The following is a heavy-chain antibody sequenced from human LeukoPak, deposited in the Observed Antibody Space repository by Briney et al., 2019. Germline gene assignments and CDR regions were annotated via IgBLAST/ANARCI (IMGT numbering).Heavy chain of an antibody. CDR1: SGSISSNNYY. CDR3: ARLVSYDVLTENFYKYYMDV. Sequence: PSETLSLTCTVSSGSISSNNYYWGWIRQPPGKGLEWIGSIYYTGSTFYNPSLKSRVTMSLDALKNQFTLKVTSVTATDTAVYYCARLVSYDVLTENFYKYYMDVRGKGTTVTVSS. D-gene: IGHD3-9*01. J-gene: IGHJ6*03. V-gene: IGHV4-39*01. CDR2: IYYTGST.